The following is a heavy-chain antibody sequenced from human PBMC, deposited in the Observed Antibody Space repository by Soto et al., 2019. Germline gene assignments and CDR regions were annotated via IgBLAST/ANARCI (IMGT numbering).Heavy chain of an antibody. V-gene: IGHV1-8*02. Sequence: ASVKVSCKASGYIFTNYGISWVRQAPGQGLEWMGWMNPNSGNTGYAQKFQGRVTMTRNTSISTAYMELSSLRSEDTAVYYCARSKSRGAAAGTGYWGQ. J-gene: IGHJ4*02. D-gene: IGHD6-13*01. CDR1: GYIFTNYG. CDR3: ARSKSRGAAAGTGY. CDR2: MNPNSGNT.